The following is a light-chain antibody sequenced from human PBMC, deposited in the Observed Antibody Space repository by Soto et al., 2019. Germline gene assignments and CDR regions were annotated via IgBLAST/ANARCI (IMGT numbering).Light chain of an antibody. Sequence: QSVLTQPPSVSGALGQRVTISCTGSSSNIGAGYDVHWYQQLPGTAPKLLIYGNSNRPSGVPDRFSGSKSGTSASLAITGLQAEDEADYYCPSYDSSLSGSNVVFGGGTQLTVL. V-gene: IGLV1-40*01. J-gene: IGLJ2*01. CDR2: GNS. CDR3: PSYDSSLSGSNVV. CDR1: SSNIGAGYD.